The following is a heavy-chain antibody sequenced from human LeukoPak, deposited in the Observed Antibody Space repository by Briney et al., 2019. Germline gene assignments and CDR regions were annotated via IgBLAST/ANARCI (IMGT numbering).Heavy chain of an antibody. CDR3: AKGNEGLYDSRGPMGG. V-gene: IGHV3-9*01. CDR1: GFTFDDYA. CDR2: ISWNSGSI. J-gene: IGHJ4*01. Sequence: GGSLRLSCAASGFTFDDYAMHWVRQAPGKGLEWVSGISWNSGSIGYADSVKGRFTISRDNAKNSLYLQMNSLRAEDTALYYCAKGNEGLYDSRGPMGGWGQGTLVTGSS. D-gene: IGHD3-22*01.